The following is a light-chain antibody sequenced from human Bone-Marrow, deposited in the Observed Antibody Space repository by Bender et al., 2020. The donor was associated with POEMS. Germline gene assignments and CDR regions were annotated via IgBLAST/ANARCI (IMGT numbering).Light chain of an antibody. Sequence: QSALTQPASVSGSPGQSITISCTGTSSDVGGYKSVSWYQQHPGKAPKLIIYDVSNRPSGVSNRFSGSKSGTSASLAITGLQAEDEGDYYCQSYDNSLGGWVFGGGTKLTVL. CDR3: QSYDNSLGGWV. V-gene: IGLV2-14*03. CDR1: SSDVGGYKS. J-gene: IGLJ3*02. CDR2: DVS.